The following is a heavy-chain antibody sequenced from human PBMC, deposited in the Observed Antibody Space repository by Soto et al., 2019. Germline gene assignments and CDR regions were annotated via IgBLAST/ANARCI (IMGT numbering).Heavy chain of an antibody. Sequence: QVQLVQSGAEVKKPGSSVKVSCKAPGGTFSSYAISWVRQAPGQGLEWMGGIIPIFGTAKYAQKFQGRVTIPADESTSTGYMGLSRLRSEDTAVYYCARSQGGSSSLDIYYYYYYGMDVWGQGTTVTVSS. CDR2: IIPIFGTA. CDR1: GGTFSSYA. CDR3: ARSQGGSSSLDIYYYYYYGMDV. V-gene: IGHV1-69*01. D-gene: IGHD2-15*01. J-gene: IGHJ6*02.